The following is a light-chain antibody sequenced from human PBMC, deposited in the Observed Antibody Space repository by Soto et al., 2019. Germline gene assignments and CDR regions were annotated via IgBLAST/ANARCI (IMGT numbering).Light chain of an antibody. CDR3: SSYTSSSTLV. CDR2: EVS. V-gene: IGLV2-14*01. J-gene: IGLJ2*01. CDR1: SSDVGGYNY. Sequence: QSALTQPASVSGSPGQSITISCTGTSSDVGGYNYVSWYQQHPGKAPKVMIYEVSNRPSGVSNRFSGSKSGNTASLTISGLQAEDEADYYSSSYTSSSTLVFGGGTKLTVL.